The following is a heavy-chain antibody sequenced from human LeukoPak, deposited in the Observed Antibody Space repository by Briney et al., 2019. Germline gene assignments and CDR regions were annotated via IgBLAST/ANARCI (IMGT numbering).Heavy chain of an antibody. J-gene: IGHJ5*02. CDR1: GGSISSYY. Sequence: SEALSLTCTVSGGSISSYYWSWIRQPAGKGLEWIGRIYTSGSTNYNPSLKSRVTMSVDTSKNQFSLKLSSVTAADTAVYYCVREKMVRGVLFDPWGQGTLVTVSS. CDR2: IYTSGST. CDR3: VREKMVRGVLFDP. V-gene: IGHV4-4*07. D-gene: IGHD3-10*01.